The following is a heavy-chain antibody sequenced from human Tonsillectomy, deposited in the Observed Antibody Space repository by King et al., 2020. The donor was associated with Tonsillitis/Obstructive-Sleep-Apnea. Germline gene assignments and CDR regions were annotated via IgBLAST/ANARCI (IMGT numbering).Heavy chain of an antibody. CDR2: IIPILGIA. J-gene: IGHJ4*02. CDR3: ARHYSNYVLDY. D-gene: IGHD4-11*01. Sequence: QVQLVESGAEVKKPGSSVKVSCKASGGTFSSYAISWVRQAPGQGLEWMGRIIPILGIANYAQKFQGRVTITADKSTSTAYMELSSLRSEDTAVYYCARHYSNYVLDYWGQGTLVTVSS. CDR1: GGTFSSYA. V-gene: IGHV1-69*09.